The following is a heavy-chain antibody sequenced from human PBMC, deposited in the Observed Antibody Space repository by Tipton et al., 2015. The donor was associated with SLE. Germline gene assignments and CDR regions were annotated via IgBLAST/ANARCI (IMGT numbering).Heavy chain of an antibody. Sequence: TLSLTCSVSGVSISTYYWSWFRRPPGRGLEWIGEITRRGKTNYNPSLKSRVTISVDTSKNQFSLNLRSVTAADTAVYYCARGGTGDGRNPFDPWGQGTLVTVSS. CDR2: ITRRGKT. CDR1: GVSISTYY. V-gene: IGHV4-34*01. J-gene: IGHJ5*02. D-gene: IGHD4-23*01. CDR3: ARGGTGDGRNPFDP.